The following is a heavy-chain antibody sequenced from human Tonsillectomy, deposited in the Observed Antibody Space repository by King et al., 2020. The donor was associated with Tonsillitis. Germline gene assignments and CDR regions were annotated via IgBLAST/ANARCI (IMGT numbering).Heavy chain of an antibody. V-gene: IGHV3-33*08. Sequence: VQLVESGGGVVQPERSLRLSCVASGFSFTTYGMHWVRQAPGKGLEWVAVIWYDGSNEHYADSVKGRFTIPRDNSKNTLYLQMNRLRGEDTAVYYCARVPDRLRIAARPRDRYYYYMDVWGKGTTVTVSS. J-gene: IGHJ6*03. CDR1: GFSFTTYG. CDR2: IWYDGSNE. CDR3: ARVPDRLRIAARPRDRYYYYMDV. D-gene: IGHD6-6*01.